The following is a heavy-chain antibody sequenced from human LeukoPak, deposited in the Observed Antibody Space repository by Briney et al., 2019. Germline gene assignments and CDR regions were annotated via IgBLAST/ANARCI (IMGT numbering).Heavy chain of an antibody. D-gene: IGHD3-9*01. V-gene: IGHV3-21*01. CDR3: AREERHYDILTGMTYYFDY. Sequence: PGGSLRLSCAASGFIFSSYSMNWVRQAPGKGLEWVSSISSSSSYIYYADSVKGRFTISRDNAKNSLYLQMNSLRAEDTAVYYCAREERHYDILTGMTYYFDYWGQGTLVTVSS. CDR1: GFIFSSYS. CDR2: ISSSSSYI. J-gene: IGHJ4*02.